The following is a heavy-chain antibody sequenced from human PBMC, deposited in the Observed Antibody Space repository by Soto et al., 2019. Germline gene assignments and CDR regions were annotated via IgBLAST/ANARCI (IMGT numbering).Heavy chain of an antibody. CDR2: IYYTGST. Sequence: TLSLTCTVSGGSINSYYWTWIRQPPGKGLEWIVYIYYTGSTIYNPXXKSRDTMXXDTSKNQFSLXLNSVXSSDTAVYYCTRGSAWYRQMFWVQGTLVTVSS. J-gene: IGHJ4*02. CDR3: TRGSAWYRQMF. CDR1: GGSINSYY. V-gene: IGHV4-59*01. D-gene: IGHD6-19*01.